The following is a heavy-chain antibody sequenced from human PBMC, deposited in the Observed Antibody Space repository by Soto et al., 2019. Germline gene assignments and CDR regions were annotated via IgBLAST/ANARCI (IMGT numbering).Heavy chain of an antibody. CDR2: ISGSDDST. CDR1: GFTFSSYA. D-gene: IGHD6-6*01. Sequence: EVQLLESGGGLVQPGESLRLSCAASGFTFSSYAMSWVRQAPGKGLEWVSVISGSDDSTYYADSVKGRFTISRDNSKNTLYLQMNSLRAEDTAVYYCAKRSSSSTFDYWGQGTLATVSP. CDR3: AKRSSSSTFDY. J-gene: IGHJ4*02. V-gene: IGHV3-23*01.